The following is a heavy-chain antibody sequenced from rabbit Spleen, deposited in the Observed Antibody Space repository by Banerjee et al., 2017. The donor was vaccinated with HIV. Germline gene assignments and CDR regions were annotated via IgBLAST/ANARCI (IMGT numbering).Heavy chain of an antibody. CDR3: ARDLVAVIGWNFSL. J-gene: IGHJ4*01. Sequence: QSLEESGGDLVKPGASLTLTCTASGFTGSGFSFNGVYWICWVRQAPGKGLEWITCINMVTGKSVYASWAKGRFIMSRTSSTKVTLQMTSLTAADTATYFCARDLVAVIGWNFSLWGPGTLVTVS. D-gene: IGHD1-1*01. CDR2: INMVTGKS. CDR1: GFTGSGFSFNGVYW. V-gene: IGHV1S40*01.